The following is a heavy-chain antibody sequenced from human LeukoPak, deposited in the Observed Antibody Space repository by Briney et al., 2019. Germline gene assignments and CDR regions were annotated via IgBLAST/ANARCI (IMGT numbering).Heavy chain of an antibody. CDR1: GFTFSSYG. CDR3: AILSDTAMVTFDH. Sequence: GGSLRLSCAASGFTFSSYGMHWVRQAPGKGLEWVAVISYDGSNKYYADSVKGRFTISRDNSKNTLYLQMNSLRAEDTAVYYCAILSDTAMVTFDHWGQGTLVTVSS. D-gene: IGHD5-18*01. V-gene: IGHV3-30*03. J-gene: IGHJ4*02. CDR2: ISYDGSNK.